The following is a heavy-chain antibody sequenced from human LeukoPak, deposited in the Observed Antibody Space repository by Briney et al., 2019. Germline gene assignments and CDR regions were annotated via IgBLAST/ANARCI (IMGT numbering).Heavy chain of an antibody. D-gene: IGHD6-13*01. V-gene: IGHV4-34*01. J-gene: IGHJ4*02. CDR2: VNHSGST. CDR3: ARGSRGIVRSSSWYGY. Sequence: SETLSLTCAVYGGSFSGYYWSWIRQPPGKGLEWIGEVNHSGSTNYNPSLKSRVTISVDTSKNQFSLKLSSVTAADTAVYYCARGSRGIVRSSSWYGYWGQGTLVTVSS. CDR1: GGSFSGYY.